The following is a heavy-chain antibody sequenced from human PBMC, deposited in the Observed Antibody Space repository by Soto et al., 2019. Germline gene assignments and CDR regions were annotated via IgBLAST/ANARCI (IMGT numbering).Heavy chain of an antibody. D-gene: IGHD3-3*01. J-gene: IGHJ4*02. CDR1: GFTFSSYA. Sequence: GGSLRLSCAASGFTFSSYAMHWVRQTPGKGLEWVAVISYDGSNKYYADSVKGRFTISRDNSKNTLYLQMNSLRAEDTAVYYCARALFGVVEDNFDYWGQGTLVTVSS. CDR3: ARALFGVVEDNFDY. V-gene: IGHV3-30-3*01. CDR2: ISYDGSNK.